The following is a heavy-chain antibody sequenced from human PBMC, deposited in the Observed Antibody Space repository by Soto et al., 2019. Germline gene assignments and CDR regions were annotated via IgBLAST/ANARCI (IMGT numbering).Heavy chain of an antibody. V-gene: IGHV4-31*03. Sequence: SETLSLTCTVSGGSISSGGYYWSWIRQHPGKGLEWIGYIYYSGSTYYNPSLKSRVTISVDTSKNQFSLKLSSVTAADTAVYYCARDVVPAVNDGYGMDVWGHGTTVTVSS. J-gene: IGHJ6*02. CDR3: ARDVVPAVNDGYGMDV. CDR1: GGSISSGGYY. D-gene: IGHD2-2*01. CDR2: IYYSGST.